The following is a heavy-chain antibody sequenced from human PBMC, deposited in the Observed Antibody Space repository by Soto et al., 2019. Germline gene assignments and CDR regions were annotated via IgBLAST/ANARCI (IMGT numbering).Heavy chain of an antibody. V-gene: IGHV3-64*01. CDR2: ISTNGDNT. Sequence: EVQLVESGGGLVQPGGSLRLSCAASGFTFSFYTMHWVRQAPGKGLEYVSTISTNGDNTYYANSVKGRFTISRDNXKXXLYLQMGSLRAEDLAVYYCVRRIAAAGTNYYGMDVWGQGTTVTVSS. CDR1: GFTFSFYT. CDR3: VRRIAAAGTNYYGMDV. J-gene: IGHJ6*02. D-gene: IGHD6-13*01.